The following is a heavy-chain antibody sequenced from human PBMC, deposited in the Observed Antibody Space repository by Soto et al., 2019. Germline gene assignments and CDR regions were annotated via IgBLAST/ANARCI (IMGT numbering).Heavy chain of an antibody. CDR3: AAERWLLYNWFDP. CDR1: GGSISSGGYY. Sequence: SETLSLTCTVSGGSISSGGYYWSWIRQHPGKGLEWIGYIYYSGSTNYNPSLKSRVTISVDTSKNQFSLKLSSVTAADTAVYYCAAERWLLYNWFDPWGQGTLVTVSS. CDR2: IYYSGST. D-gene: IGHD1-26*01. V-gene: IGHV4-61*08. J-gene: IGHJ5*02.